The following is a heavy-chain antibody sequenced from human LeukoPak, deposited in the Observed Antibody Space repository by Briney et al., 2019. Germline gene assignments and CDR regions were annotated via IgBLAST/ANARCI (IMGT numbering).Heavy chain of an antibody. CDR1: GGSISSGDYY. CDR2: IYHRGSA. J-gene: IGHJ4*02. Sequence: PSQTLSLTCTVSGGSISSGDYYWSWIRKPPGKGLEWIGYIYHRGSANYNPSLKSRVTISIDTSKNQFSLTLSSVTAADAAVFYCARGGEYYVSGSLLGYWGQGTLVTVSS. V-gene: IGHV4-61*08. CDR3: ARGGEYYVSGSLLGY. D-gene: IGHD3-10*01.